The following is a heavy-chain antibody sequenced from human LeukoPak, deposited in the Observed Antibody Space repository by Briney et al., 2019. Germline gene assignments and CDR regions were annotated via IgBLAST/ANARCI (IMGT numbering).Heavy chain of an antibody. Sequence: GESLKISCKGSGYSFTSYWIGWVRQMPGKGLGWMGIIYPGDSDTRYSPSFQGQVTISADKSISTAYLQWSSLKASDTAMYYCARMRSSGYYSHDAFDIWGQGTMVTVSS. CDR2: IYPGDSDT. CDR1: GYSFTSYW. J-gene: IGHJ3*02. CDR3: ARMRSSGYYSHDAFDI. V-gene: IGHV5-51*01. D-gene: IGHD3-22*01.